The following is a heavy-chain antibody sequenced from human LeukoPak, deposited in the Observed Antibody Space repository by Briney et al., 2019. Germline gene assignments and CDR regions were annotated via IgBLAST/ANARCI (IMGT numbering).Heavy chain of an antibody. CDR1: GFTFSSYW. CDR3: ASAPYGDYLLS. Sequence: GGSLRLSCAASGFTFSSYWMSWVRQAPGKGLEWVANIKQDGSEKYYVDSVKGRFTISRDNAKNSLYLQMNSLRAGDTAVYYCASAPYGDYLLSWGQGTLVTVSS. D-gene: IGHD4-17*01. V-gene: IGHV3-7*01. CDR2: IKQDGSEK. J-gene: IGHJ4*02.